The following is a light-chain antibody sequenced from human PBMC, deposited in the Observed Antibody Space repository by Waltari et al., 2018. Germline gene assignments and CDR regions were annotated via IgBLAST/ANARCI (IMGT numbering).Light chain of an antibody. V-gene: IGKV3-20*01. CDR2: GAS. J-gene: IGKJ2*01. Sequence: ASQRLTKNHLAWYQQKPGQAPRLHIYGASSRAAGIPDRFSGSGSGTDFTLTISRLEPEDFAVYYCQQYGSSVLYTFGQGTKLEIK. CDR1: QRLTKNH. CDR3: QQYGSSVLYT.